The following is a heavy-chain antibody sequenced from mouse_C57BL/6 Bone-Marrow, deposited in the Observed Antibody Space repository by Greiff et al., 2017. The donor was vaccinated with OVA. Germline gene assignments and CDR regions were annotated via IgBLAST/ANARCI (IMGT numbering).Heavy chain of an antibody. CDR2: IYPGSGST. CDR3: ARMKDYSNYGYAMDY. D-gene: IGHD2-5*01. Sequence: QVQLQQPGAELVKPGASVKMSCKASGYTFTSYWITWVKQRPGQGLEWIGDIYPGSGSTNYNEKFKSKATLTVDTSSSTAYMQLSSLTSEDSAVYYCARMKDYSNYGYAMDYWGQGTSVTVSS. CDR1: GYTFTSYW. J-gene: IGHJ4*01. V-gene: IGHV1-55*01.